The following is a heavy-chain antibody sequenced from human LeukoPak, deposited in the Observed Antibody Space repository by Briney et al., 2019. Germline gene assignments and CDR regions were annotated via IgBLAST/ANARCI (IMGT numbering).Heavy chain of an antibody. CDR2: LYDADNT. Sequence: GGSLRLSCAASGFTFSSYAMSWVRQAPGRGLEWVSVLYDADNTYYIDSVKGRFTISRDTSKNTLYLQMNSLRAEDTAVYYCARGIFVGVTGPDHWGQGTLVTVSS. J-gene: IGHJ4*02. CDR1: GFTFSSYA. CDR3: ARGIFVGVTGPDH. D-gene: IGHD1-26*01. V-gene: IGHV3-53*01.